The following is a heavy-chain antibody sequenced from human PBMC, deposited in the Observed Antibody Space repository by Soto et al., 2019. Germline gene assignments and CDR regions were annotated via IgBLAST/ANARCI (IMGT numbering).Heavy chain of an antibody. CDR3: ARMHSLAYTY. D-gene: IGHD2-2*02. J-gene: IGHJ4*02. Sequence: PGGSLRLSCAASGFTFSDYYMSWIRQAPGKGLEWVSFISSRSTLTNYADSVRGRFTISRDDAKNSLYLQMNSLRAEDTAVYYCARMHSLAYTYWGQGTLVTVSS. CDR1: GFTFSDYY. CDR2: ISSRSTLT. V-gene: IGHV3-11*06.